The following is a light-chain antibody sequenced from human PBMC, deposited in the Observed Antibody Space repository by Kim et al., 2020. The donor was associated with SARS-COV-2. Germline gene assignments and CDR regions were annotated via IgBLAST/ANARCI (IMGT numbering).Light chain of an antibody. J-gene: IGKJ4*01. CDR3: QQANTFALT. CDR1: QGISNW. Sequence: ASVGDTVTITCRASQGISNWLGWYQQSPGKAPKLLIYAASTLQSGVPSRFSGHGSGTEFTLTISSLQPEDFATYYCQQANTFALTFGGGAKVDIK. V-gene: IGKV1-12*01. CDR2: AAS.